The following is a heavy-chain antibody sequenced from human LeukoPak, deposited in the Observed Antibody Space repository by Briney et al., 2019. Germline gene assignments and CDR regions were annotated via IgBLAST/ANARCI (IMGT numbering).Heavy chain of an antibody. CDR1: GFAFEEFA. V-gene: IGHV3-9*01. Sequence: GGSLRLSCTASGFAFEEFAMHWVRQLPGRGLEWVAGISWNSADIEYADSVGGRFTVSRDNAKNSLYLQMNSLRHDDTALYYCTRDVDFDHWGQGTLVTVSS. J-gene: IGHJ4*02. CDR3: TRDVDFDH. CDR2: ISWNSADI.